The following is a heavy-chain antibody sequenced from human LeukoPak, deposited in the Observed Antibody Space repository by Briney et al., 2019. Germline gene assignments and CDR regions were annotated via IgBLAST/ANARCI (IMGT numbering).Heavy chain of an antibody. CDR3: ARGPPHYDILTGYRLPNWFDP. Sequence: SETLSLTCTVSGGSISGYYWSWIRQPPGKGLEWIGEINHSGSTNYNPSLKSRVTISVDTSKNQFSLKLSSVTAADTAVYYCARGPPHYDILTGYRLPNWFDPWGQGTLVTVSS. CDR1: GGSISGYY. J-gene: IGHJ5*02. D-gene: IGHD3-9*01. V-gene: IGHV4-34*01. CDR2: INHSGST.